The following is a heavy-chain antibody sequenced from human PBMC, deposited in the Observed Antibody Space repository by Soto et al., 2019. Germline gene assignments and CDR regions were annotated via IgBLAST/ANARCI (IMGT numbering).Heavy chain of an antibody. CDR3: ARASREFSSSGGLDV. CDR1: GGSVNSDSYY. V-gene: IGHV4-61*01. J-gene: IGHJ6*02. D-gene: IGHD3-10*01. CDR2: LYYSGST. Sequence: QVQLQESGPGLVKPSEALSLTCTVSGGSVNSDSYYWTWIRQPPGKRLEWIGSLYYSGSTNYNPSLQSRVTISVATSKNQFSLKLSSVTAADTAVYFCARASREFSSSGGLDVWGQGTTVTVSS.